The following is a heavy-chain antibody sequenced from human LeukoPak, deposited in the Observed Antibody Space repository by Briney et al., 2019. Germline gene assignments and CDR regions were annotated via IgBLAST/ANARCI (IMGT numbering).Heavy chain of an antibody. D-gene: IGHD3-3*01. V-gene: IGHV1-46*01. CDR1: GYTFTSYY. J-gene: IGHJ6*02. Sequence: ASVKVSCKASGYTFTSYYMHWVRQAPGQGLEWMGIINPSGGSTSYAQKFQGRVTMTRDTSTSTVYMELSSLRSEDTAVYYCARTHYYDFWSGYIYGMDVWGQGTTVTVSS. CDR3: ARTHYYDFWSGYIYGMDV. CDR2: INPSGGST.